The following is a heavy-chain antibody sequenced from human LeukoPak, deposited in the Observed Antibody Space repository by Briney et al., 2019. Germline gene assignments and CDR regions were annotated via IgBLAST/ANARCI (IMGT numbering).Heavy chain of an antibody. V-gene: IGHV4-39*07. J-gene: IGHJ4*02. D-gene: IGHD3-10*01. CDR2: IYYSGST. CDR3: ARVWRFGELPFDY. CDR1: GVSISSSSYY. Sequence: SETLSLTCTVSGVSISSSSYYWGWIRQPPGKGLEWIGSIYYSGSTYYNPSPKSRVTISVDTSKNQFSLKLSSVTAADTVVYYCARVWRFGELPFDYWGQGTLVTVSS.